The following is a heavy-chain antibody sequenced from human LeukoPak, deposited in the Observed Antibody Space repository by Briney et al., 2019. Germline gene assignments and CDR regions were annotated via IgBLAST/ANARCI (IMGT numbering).Heavy chain of an antibody. Sequence: ASVKVSCKASGGTFSSYAISWVRQAPGQGLEWMGGIIPIFGTANYAQKFQGRVTITTDESTSTAYMELSSLGSEDTAVYYCARRRAAAGTRWFDPWGQGTLVTVSS. CDR1: GGTFSSYA. J-gene: IGHJ5*02. CDR2: IIPIFGTA. V-gene: IGHV1-69*05. CDR3: ARRRAAAGTRWFDP. D-gene: IGHD6-13*01.